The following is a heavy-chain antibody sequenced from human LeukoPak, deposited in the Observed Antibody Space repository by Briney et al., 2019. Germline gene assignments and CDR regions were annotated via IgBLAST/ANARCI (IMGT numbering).Heavy chain of an antibody. CDR1: GYTFTSYG. CDR3: ARFQGVISSVFVFYYYYGMDV. V-gene: IGHV1-18*01. Sequence: ASVKVSCKASGYTFTSYGISWVRQAPGQGLEWMGWISAYNGNTNYAQKLQGRVTMTTDTSTSTAYMELRSLRSDDTAVYYCARFQGVISSVFVFYYYYGMDVWGQGTTVTVSS. CDR2: ISAYNGNT. D-gene: IGHD6-6*01. J-gene: IGHJ6*02.